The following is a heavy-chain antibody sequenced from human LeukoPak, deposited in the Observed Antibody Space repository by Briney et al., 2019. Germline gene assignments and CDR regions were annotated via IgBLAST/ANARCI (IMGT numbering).Heavy chain of an antibody. J-gene: IGHJ4*02. CDR3: ASRGGYHYASSGYYYY. CDR2: ISGSGGTT. V-gene: IGHV3-23*01. D-gene: IGHD3-22*01. Sequence: GSLRLSCAASGFTFSSYAMSWVRQAPGKGLEWVSAISGSGGTTHFADSVKGRFTISRDNSKNTLYLQMNSLRAEDTAVYYCASRGGYHYASSGYYYYWGQGTLVTVSS. CDR1: GFTFSSYA.